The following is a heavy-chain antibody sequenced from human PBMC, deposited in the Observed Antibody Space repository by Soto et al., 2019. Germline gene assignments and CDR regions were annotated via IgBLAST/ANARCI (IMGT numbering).Heavy chain of an antibody. V-gene: IGHV4-59*12. CDR2: VYSNGDT. CDR1: DGSISSYY. J-gene: IGHJ2*01. D-gene: IGHD1-20*01. CDR3: ARRITGDPHFDL. Sequence: QLQLQESGPGLVKPSETLSLTCTVSDGSISSYYWSWIRQPPGKGLERIGYVYSNGDTSFNPSLKRRVTISVDTSRNRFSLRLNSVTAADTAVYYCARRITGDPHFDLWGRGTLVTVSS.